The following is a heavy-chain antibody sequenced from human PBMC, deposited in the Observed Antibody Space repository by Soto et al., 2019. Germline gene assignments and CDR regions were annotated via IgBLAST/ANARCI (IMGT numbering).Heavy chain of an antibody. J-gene: IGHJ3*02. CDR2: ISYDGSNK. Sequence: AGGALRLSCAASGFTLSSYGMHWGRPAPGKGLEWVAVISYDGSNKYYADSVKGRFTISRDNSKNTLYLQMNSLRAEDTAVYYCAKGLRGGSYFRDAFDIWGQGTMVTVSS. V-gene: IGHV3-30*18. D-gene: IGHD1-26*01. CDR1: GFTLSSYG. CDR3: AKGLRGGSYFRDAFDI.